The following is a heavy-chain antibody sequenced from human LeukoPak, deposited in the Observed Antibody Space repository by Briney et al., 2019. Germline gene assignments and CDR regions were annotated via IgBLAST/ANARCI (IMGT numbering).Heavy chain of an antibody. CDR1: GFTFSSYA. CDR2: ISGSGGST. J-gene: IGHJ5*02. D-gene: IGHD6-19*01. V-gene: IGHV3-23*01. CDR3: AKDNGSGWYGGGFDP. Sequence: GGSLRLSCAASGFTFSSYAMSWVRQAPGKGLEWVSAISGSGGSTYYADSVKGRFTISRDNSTNTLYLQMNSLRAEDTAVYYCAKDNGSGWYGGGFDPWGQGTLVTVSS.